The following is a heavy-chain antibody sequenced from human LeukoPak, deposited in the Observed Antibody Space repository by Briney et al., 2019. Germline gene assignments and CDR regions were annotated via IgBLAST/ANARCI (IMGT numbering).Heavy chain of an antibody. CDR3: ARAPCSTTRCSLLDYYMDV. D-gene: IGHD2-2*01. Sequence: SETLSLTCIVSGDSISSGDSYWSWIRQAPRKGLEWIGYIYDSGTTSYNPSIKSRLTISVDTSKNQFSLNLTSVTAADTAVYYCARAPCSTTRCSLLDYYMDVWGKGTTVTVSS. V-gene: IGHV4-30-4*08. CDR2: IYDSGTT. J-gene: IGHJ6*03. CDR1: GDSISSGDSY.